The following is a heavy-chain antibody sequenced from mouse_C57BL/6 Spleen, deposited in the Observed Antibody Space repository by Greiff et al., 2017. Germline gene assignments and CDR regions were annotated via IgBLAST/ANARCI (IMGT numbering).Heavy chain of an antibody. CDR3: AKNTTVVDYYAMDY. CDR2: IYIGNGYT. J-gene: IGHJ4*01. D-gene: IGHD1-1*01. Sequence: VQLQQSGAELVRPGSSVKMSCKTSGYTFTSYGINWVKQRPGQGLEWIGYIYIGNGYTEYNEKFKGKATLTSDTSSSTAYMQISSLPSEDSAIYCCAKNTTVVDYYAMDYWVQGTSVTVSS. CDR1: GYTFTSYG. V-gene: IGHV1-58*01.